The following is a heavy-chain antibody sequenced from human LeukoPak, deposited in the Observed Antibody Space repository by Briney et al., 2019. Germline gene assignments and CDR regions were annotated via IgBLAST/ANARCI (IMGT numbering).Heavy chain of an antibody. J-gene: IGHJ4*02. Sequence: GESLKISCKGSGYSFSNYWIGWVRQMPGKGLEWMGIIYPGESETRYSPSVQGQVTISADKSITTAYLQWSSLKASDTAMYYCARPGLTAYFWGQGTLVTVSS. CDR1: GYSFSNYW. D-gene: IGHD2-21*01. CDR3: ARPGLTAYF. V-gene: IGHV5-51*01. CDR2: IYPGESET.